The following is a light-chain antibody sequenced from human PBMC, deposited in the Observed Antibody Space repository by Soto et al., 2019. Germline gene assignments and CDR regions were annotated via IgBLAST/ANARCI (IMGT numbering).Light chain of an antibody. Sequence: DIQMTQSPSTLPASLADRVTITCRASQSISTWLAWYQQKPGTAPKVLIYHASNLQSGVPSRFSGSGSGTEFTLTISSLQPDDFATYYRQQYNSYSFGQGTKVDI. J-gene: IGKJ1*01. V-gene: IGKV1-5*01. CDR1: QSISTW. CDR3: QQYNSYS. CDR2: HAS.